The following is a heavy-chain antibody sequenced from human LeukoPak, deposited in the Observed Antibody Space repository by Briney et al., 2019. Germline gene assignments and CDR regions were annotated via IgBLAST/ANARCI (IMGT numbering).Heavy chain of an antibody. V-gene: IGHV2-70*17. CDR1: GFSLSTSGLC. J-gene: IGHJ6*03. Sequence: SGPALVPPTQTLTLTCTFSGFSLSTSGLCVSWIRQPPGKALEWLARIDWNDEELYSTSLKTKLSISRDTSKNQVVLTMTIMDPVDTATYFCARANRKIVSGSGRNYYYMDVWGKGTTVTVSS. CDR3: ARANRKIVSGSGRNYYYMDV. D-gene: IGHD3-10*01. CDR2: IDWNDEE.